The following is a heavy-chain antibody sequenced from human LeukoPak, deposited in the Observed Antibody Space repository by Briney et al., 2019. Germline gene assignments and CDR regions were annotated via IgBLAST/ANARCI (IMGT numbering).Heavy chain of an antibody. Sequence: SEALSLTCTVSGGSISSYYWSWIRQPPGKGLEWIGYIYYSGSTNYNPSLKSRVTISVDTSKNQFSLKLSSVTAADTAVYYCARGYYGDYVSDSYFQHWGQGTLVTVSS. V-gene: IGHV4-59*01. D-gene: IGHD4-17*01. CDR3: ARGYYGDYVSDSYFQH. CDR1: GGSISSYY. J-gene: IGHJ1*01. CDR2: IYYSGST.